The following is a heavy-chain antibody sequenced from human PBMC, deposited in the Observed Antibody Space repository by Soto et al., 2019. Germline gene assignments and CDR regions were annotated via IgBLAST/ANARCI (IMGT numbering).Heavy chain of an antibody. J-gene: IGHJ5*02. CDR1: GGSISSGGYY. V-gene: IGHV4-31*03. CDR2: IYYSGST. D-gene: IGHD6-13*01. Sequence: QVQLQESGPGLVKPSQTLSLTCTVSGGSISSGGYYWSWIRQHPGKGLEWIGYIYYSGSTYYNPSLKSRVTISVDTSKNQFSLKLSSVTAADAAVYYCARGLAAAGYRGWFDPWGQGTLVTVSS. CDR3: ARGLAAAGYRGWFDP.